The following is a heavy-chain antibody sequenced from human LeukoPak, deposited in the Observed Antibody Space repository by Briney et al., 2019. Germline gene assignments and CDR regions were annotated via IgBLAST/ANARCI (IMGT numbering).Heavy chain of an antibody. CDR2: IYYSGST. CDR3: ARCRSYMKGGYYDSSGYSYYYYGMDV. D-gene: IGHD3-22*01. CDR1: GGSISSGGYY. J-gene: IGHJ6*02. V-gene: IGHV4-31*03. Sequence: SQTLSLTCTVSGGSISSGGYYWSWIRQHPGKGLEWIGYIYYSGSTYYNPSLKSRVTISVDTSKNQFSLKLSSVTAADTAVYYCARCRSYMKGGYYDSSGYSYYYYGMDVWGQGTTVTVSS.